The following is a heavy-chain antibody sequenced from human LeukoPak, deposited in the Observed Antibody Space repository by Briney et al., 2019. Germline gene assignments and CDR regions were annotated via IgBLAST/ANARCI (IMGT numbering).Heavy chain of an antibody. Sequence: PSETLSLTCTVSGGSISSYYWSWIRQPAGKGLEWIGCIYTSGSTNYNPSLKSRVTMSVDTSKNQFSLKLSSVTAADTAVYYCARDLRKVPAAMFFAFDIWGQGTMVTVSS. CDR2: IYTSGST. CDR3: ARDLRKVPAAMFFAFDI. J-gene: IGHJ3*02. CDR1: GGSISSYY. D-gene: IGHD2-2*01. V-gene: IGHV4-4*07.